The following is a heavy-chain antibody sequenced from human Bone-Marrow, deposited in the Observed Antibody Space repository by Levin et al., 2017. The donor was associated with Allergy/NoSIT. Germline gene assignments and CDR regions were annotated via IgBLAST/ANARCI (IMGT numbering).Heavy chain of an antibody. Sequence: SETLSLTCSVSGDSVTRTSSYWGWIRQPPGKGLEWIGSIHYSGSTYYNPSLKSRVTVSVDTSKNQFSLRLTSVTAEDTVVYYCARLNYTDSLTVHGMDVWGQGTTVTVSS. CDR2: IHYSGST. V-gene: IGHV4-39*01. D-gene: IGHD4-17*01. CDR1: GDSVTRTSSY. CDR3: ARLNYTDSLTVHGMDV. J-gene: IGHJ6*01.